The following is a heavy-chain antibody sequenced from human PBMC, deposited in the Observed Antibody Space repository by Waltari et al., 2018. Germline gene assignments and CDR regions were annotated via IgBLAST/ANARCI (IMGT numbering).Heavy chain of an antibody. V-gene: IGHV4-59*11. D-gene: IGHD4-17*01. CDR3: ARARSDYAKFDY. CDR2: IYYSGST. Sequence: QVQLQESGPGLVKPSETLSLTCTVSGGSISSHYWSWIRQPPGKGLEWIGYIYYSGSTNYNPTRKSRVTISVATSKNQFSLKLSSVTAADTAVYYCARARSDYAKFDYWGQGTLVTVSS. J-gene: IGHJ4*02. CDR1: GGSISSHY.